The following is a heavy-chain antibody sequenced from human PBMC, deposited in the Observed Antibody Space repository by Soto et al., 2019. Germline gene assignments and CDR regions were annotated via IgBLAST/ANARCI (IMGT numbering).Heavy chain of an antibody. CDR3: TSGRFASFDS. D-gene: IGHD3-16*01. Sequence: PSETLSLTCSVSGGSIRTFSSFWGWVRQPPGKGLEWIMTIYHNGATYYNPALQSRVAMSVGPSRTHFSLNLKSVTAADTAMYYCTSGRFASFDSWGQGTPVTVSS. CDR1: GGSIRTFSSF. V-gene: IGHV4-39*02. J-gene: IGHJ4*02. CDR2: IYHNGAT.